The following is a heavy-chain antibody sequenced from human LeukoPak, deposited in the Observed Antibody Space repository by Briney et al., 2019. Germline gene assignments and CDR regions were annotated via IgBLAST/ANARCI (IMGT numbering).Heavy chain of an antibody. CDR2: TYYRSNWYD. CDR1: GDSVSSNSAA. D-gene: IGHD1-1*01. CDR3: ARAVGNFGTVNYFDY. J-gene: IGHJ4*02. Sequence: SQTLSLTCAISGDSVSSNSAAWNWIRQSPSRGLEWLGRTYYRSNWYDDYAVSVKSRITINPDTSKNQFSLQFNSVTPEDTAVYYCARAVGNFGTVNYFDYWDQGALVTVSS. V-gene: IGHV6-1*01.